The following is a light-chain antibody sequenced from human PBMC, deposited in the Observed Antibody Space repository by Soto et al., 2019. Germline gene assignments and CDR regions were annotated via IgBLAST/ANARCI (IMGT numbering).Light chain of an antibody. CDR1: SSDVGGYNF. CDR2: AVS. Sequence: QSALTQPASVSGSPGQSITISCTGTSSDVGGYNFVSWYQQHPGKAPKLMIYAVSNRPSGVSRRFSGSKSGNTASLTISGLQAEDEADYYCAAWDDSLSGWVFGGGTKLTVL. V-gene: IGLV2-14*01. J-gene: IGLJ3*02. CDR3: AAWDDSLSGWV.